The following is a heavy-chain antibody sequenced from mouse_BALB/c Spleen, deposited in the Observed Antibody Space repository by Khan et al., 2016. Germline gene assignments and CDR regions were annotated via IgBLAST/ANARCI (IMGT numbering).Heavy chain of an antibody. Sequence: VQLKQSGAELVRPGALVKLSCKASGFNIIHYYMHWVKQRPEQGLEWIGWIDPENGNTINDPKFQGKAIITADKSSNTVYLQLTSLTSEDTAVYYCARSYYGNYAWFAYWGQGTLVTVSA. CDR1: GFNIIHYY. J-gene: IGHJ3*01. CDR2: IDPENGNT. CDR3: ARSYYGNYAWFAY. V-gene: IGHV14-1*02. D-gene: IGHD2-10*01.